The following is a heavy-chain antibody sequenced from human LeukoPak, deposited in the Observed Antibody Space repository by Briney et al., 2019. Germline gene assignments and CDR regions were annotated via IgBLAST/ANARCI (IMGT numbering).Heavy chain of an antibody. CDR2: IYYSGST. CDR1: GVSISSYY. Sequence: PSETLSLTCTVSGVSISSYYWSWIRQPPGKGLEWIGYIYYSGSTNYNPSLKSRVTISVDTSKNQFSLKLSSVTAADTAVYYCAKTSAAAGISFDYWGQGTLVTVSS. J-gene: IGHJ4*02. D-gene: IGHD6-13*01. CDR3: AKTSAAAGISFDY. V-gene: IGHV4-59*01.